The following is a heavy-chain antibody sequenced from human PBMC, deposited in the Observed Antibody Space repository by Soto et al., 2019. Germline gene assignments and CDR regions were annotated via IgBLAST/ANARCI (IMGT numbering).Heavy chain of an antibody. J-gene: IGHJ4*02. CDR2: INHSGST. V-gene: IGHV4-34*01. D-gene: IGHD2-8*01. CDR1: GGSFSGYY. Sequence: QVQLQQWGAGLLKPSETLSLTCAVYGGSFSGYYWSWIRQPPGKGLEWIGEINHSGSTNYNPSLKSRVTISVDTSKNQFSLKLSSVTAADTAVYYCARTLGYCTNGVCYNFDYWGQGTLVTVSS. CDR3: ARTLGYCTNGVCYNFDY.